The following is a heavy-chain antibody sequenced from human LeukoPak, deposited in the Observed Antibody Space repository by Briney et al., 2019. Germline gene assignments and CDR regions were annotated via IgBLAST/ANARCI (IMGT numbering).Heavy chain of an antibody. V-gene: IGHV3-23*01. J-gene: IGHJ4*02. CDR2: ISGSGGST. Sequence: HPGGSLRLSCAASGFTFSSYAMSWVRQAPGKGLEWVSAISGSGGSTYYADSVKGRFTISRDNSKNTLYLQMNSLRAEDTAVYYCAKDGTYYDFWSGYYFDYWGQGTLVTVSS. CDR1: GFTFSSYA. D-gene: IGHD3-3*01. CDR3: AKDGTYYDFWSGYYFDY.